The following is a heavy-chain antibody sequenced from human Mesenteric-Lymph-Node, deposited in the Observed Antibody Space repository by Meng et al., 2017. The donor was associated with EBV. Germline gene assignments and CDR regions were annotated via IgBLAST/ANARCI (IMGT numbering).Heavy chain of an antibody. CDR1: GDSISSNNW. CDR3: ARNGDYNPGLF. J-gene: IGHJ4*02. CDR2: IHHSGTT. V-gene: IGHV4-4*02. Sequence: QVQLQESGPGLVQPSQXLSLTCAVSGDSISSNNWWSWVRQPPGKGLEWIGEIHHSGTTNYNPSLKSRVTISVDKSKNQFSLQLTSVTAADTAVYFCARNGDYNPGLFWGQGTLVTVSS. D-gene: IGHD4-17*01.